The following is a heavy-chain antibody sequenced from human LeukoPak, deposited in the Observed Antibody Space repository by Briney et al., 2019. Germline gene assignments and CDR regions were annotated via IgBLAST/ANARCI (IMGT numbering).Heavy chain of an antibody. CDR1: GFTFSSYV. CDR2: ITSGGST. CDR3: ATRGTSPTKYFQQ. J-gene: IGHJ1*01. D-gene: IGHD1-1*01. Sequence: GGSLRLSCAASGFTFSSYVMSWVRHAPGKGLEWVSTITSGGSTYYGDSVKGRFTISRDNSKNTLYLQMNSLRAEDTAVYYCATRGTSPTKYFQQWGQGTLVTVSS. V-gene: IGHV3-23*01.